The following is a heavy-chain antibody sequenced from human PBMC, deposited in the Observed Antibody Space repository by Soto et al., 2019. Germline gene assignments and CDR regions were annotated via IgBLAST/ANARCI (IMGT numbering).Heavy chain of an antibody. CDR2: IYYSGST. V-gene: IGHV4-39*01. D-gene: IGHD3-10*01. CDR3: ARYSPELWFGELSWFDP. CDR1: GGSISSSSYY. Sequence: QLQLQESGPGLVKPSETLSLTCTVSGGSISSSSYYWGWIRQPPGKGLEWIGSIYYSGSTYYNPYLRSRVTISVDTAKNQFSLKLSSVTAADTAVYYCARYSPELWFGELSWFDPWGQGTLVTVSS. J-gene: IGHJ5*02.